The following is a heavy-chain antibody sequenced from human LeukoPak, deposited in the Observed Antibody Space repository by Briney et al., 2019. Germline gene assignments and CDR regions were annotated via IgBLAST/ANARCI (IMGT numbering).Heavy chain of an antibody. J-gene: IGHJ4*02. CDR2: IIPIFGTA. CDR3: ARGGVGDTALVFDY. Sequence: SVKVSCKASGGTFSSYAISWVRQAPGQGLEWMGRIIPIFGTANYAQKLQGRVTMTTDTSRSTAYMELRSLRSDDTAVYYCARGGVGDTALVFDYWGQGTLVTVSS. D-gene: IGHD5-18*01. CDR1: GGTFSSYA. V-gene: IGHV1-69*05.